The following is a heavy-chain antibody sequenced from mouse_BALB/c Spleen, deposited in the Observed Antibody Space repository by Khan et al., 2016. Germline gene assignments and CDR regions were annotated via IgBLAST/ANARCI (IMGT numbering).Heavy chain of an antibody. J-gene: IGHJ3*01. Sequence: QVQLKQSWAEMVRPGVSVKISCKGSGYTFTDNAMHWVKQSHAKSLEWIGVISTYSGDATYNQKFKGKATLTVDKSSSTAYMNLARLTSEDSAISYWAREEAYDGYSLWAYWGQGTLVTGSA. CDR1: GYTFTDNA. CDR2: ISTYSGDA. D-gene: IGHD2-3*01. V-gene: IGHV1S137*01. CDR3: AREEAYDGYSLWAY.